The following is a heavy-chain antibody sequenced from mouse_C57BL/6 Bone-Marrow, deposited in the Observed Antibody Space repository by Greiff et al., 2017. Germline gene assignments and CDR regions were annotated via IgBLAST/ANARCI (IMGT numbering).Heavy chain of an antibody. V-gene: IGHV1-81*01. CDR1: GYTFTSYG. CDR2: IYPRSGNT. J-gene: IGHJ2*01. Sequence: QVHVKQSGAELARPGASVKLSCKASGYTFTSYGISWVKQRTGQGLEWIGEIYPRSGNTYYNEKFKGKATLTADKSSSTAYMELRSLTSEDSAVYFCARKSTIYYYGSSYFDYWGQGTTLTVSS. D-gene: IGHD1-1*01. CDR3: ARKSTIYYYGSSYFDY.